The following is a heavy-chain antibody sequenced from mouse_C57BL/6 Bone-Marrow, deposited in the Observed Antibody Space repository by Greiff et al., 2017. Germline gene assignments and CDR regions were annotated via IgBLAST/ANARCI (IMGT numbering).Heavy chain of an antibody. CDR2: IYPRSGNN. D-gene: IGHD2-1*01. J-gene: IGHJ1*03. CDR3: ARNGNYPYWYFDV. V-gene: IGHV1-81*01. CDR1: GYTFTSYG. Sequence: VQLQQSGAELARPGASVKLSCKASGYTFTSYGISWVKQRTGQGLEWIGEIYPRSGNNYYNEKFKGKATLTADKSSSTAYMELRSLTSEDPAVYFCARNGNYPYWYFDVWGTGTTVTVSS.